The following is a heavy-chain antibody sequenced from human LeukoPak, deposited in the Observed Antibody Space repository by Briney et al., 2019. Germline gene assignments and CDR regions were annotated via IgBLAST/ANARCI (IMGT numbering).Heavy chain of an antibody. V-gene: IGHV3-21*01. J-gene: IGHJ4*02. D-gene: IGHD5-18*01. CDR2: ISSSSSYI. Sequence: GGSLRLSCAASGFTFSSYSMNWVRQAPGKGLEWVSSISSSSSYIYYADSVKGRFTISRDNAKNSLYLQMNSLRAEDTAVYYCARDHVDTAGVFDYWGQGTLVTVSS. CDR3: ARDHVDTAGVFDY. CDR1: GFTFSSYS.